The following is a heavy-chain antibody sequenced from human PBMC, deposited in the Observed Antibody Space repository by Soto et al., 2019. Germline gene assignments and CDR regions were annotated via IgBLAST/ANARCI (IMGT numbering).Heavy chain of an antibody. CDR2: IYYSGST. V-gene: IGHV4-39*01. CDR1: EGSFSSSSYY. D-gene: IGHD6-6*01. CDR3: ARYDAARFYYRMDV. Sequence: ETLSVTCTVSEGSFSSSSYYSGWVRQPPGKGLEWIGSIYYSGSTYYNPSLKSRVTISVDTSKNQFSLKLSSVTAADTAVYYCARYDAARFYYRMDVWGQSPTV. J-gene: IGHJ6*02.